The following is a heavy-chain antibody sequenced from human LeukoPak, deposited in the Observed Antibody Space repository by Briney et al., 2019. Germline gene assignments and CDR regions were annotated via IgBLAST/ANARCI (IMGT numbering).Heavy chain of an antibody. CDR2: IIPIFGTA. CDR3: ARETRDCWSGYYTDGFDY. CDR1: GGTFSSSA. D-gene: IGHD3-3*01. Sequence: GASVKVSCKASGGTFSSSAISWVRQAAGQGLEWMGGIIPIFGTANYAQKFQGRVTITADESTSTAYMELSSLRSEDTAVYYCARETRDCWSGYYTDGFDYWGQGTLVTVSS. J-gene: IGHJ4*02. V-gene: IGHV1-69*13.